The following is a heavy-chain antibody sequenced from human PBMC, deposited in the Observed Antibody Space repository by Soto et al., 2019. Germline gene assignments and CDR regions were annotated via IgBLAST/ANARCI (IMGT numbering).Heavy chain of an antibody. CDR3: AIPLEAAGSWFDH. V-gene: IGHV4-30-4*01. CDR2: IYYSWST. J-gene: IGHJ5*02. D-gene: IGHD6-13*01. Sequence: SETLSVPYTFSGCSISSGDYYWSWIRQPPGKGLGWIGYIYYSWSTYYNPSLKSRVTISVDTSKHQFSVKLSSVTASDTSVCDFAIPLEAAGSWFDHWGEGNLVIVSS. CDR1: GCSISSGDYY.